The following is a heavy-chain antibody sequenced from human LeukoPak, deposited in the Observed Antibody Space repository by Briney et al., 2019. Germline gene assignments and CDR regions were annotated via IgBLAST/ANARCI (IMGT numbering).Heavy chain of an antibody. J-gene: IGHJ4*02. CDR3: AKGGKDYYDSSGYYYAYYFDY. Sequence: GGSLRLSCAASGFTFSSYGMHWVRQAPGKGLEWVAVISYDGSNKYYADSVKGRFTISRDNSKNTLYLQMNSLKAEDTAVYYCAKGGKDYYDSSGYYYAYYFDYWGQGTLVTVSS. V-gene: IGHV3-30*18. CDR1: GFTFSSYG. CDR2: ISYDGSNK. D-gene: IGHD3-22*01.